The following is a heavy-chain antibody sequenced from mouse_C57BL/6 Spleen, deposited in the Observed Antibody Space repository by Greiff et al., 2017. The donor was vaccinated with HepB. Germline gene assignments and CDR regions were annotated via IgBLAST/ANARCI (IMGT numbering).Heavy chain of an antibody. J-gene: IGHJ4*01. CDR2: IYPRSGNT. CDR1: GYTFTSYG. V-gene: IGHV1-81*01. CDR3: ARERAGELDY. Sequence: VQLQQSGAELARPGASVKLSCKASGYTFTSYGISWVKQRTGQGLEWIGEIYPRSGNTYYNEKFKGKATLTADKSSSTAYMELRSLTSEDSAVYFCARERAGELDYWGQGTSVTVSS.